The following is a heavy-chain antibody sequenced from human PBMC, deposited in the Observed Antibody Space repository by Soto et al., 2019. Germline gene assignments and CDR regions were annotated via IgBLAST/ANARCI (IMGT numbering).Heavy chain of an antibody. CDR3: ARGGNSLGYYYMDV. Sequence: TGGSLRLSCAASGFTFSSYGMHWVRQAPGKGLEWVAVKGRFTISRDNSKNTLYLQMNSLRAEDTAVYYCARGGNSLGYYYMDVWGKGTTVTVSS. V-gene: IGHV3-33*01. J-gene: IGHJ6*03. CDR1: GFTFSSYG. D-gene: IGHD3-16*01.